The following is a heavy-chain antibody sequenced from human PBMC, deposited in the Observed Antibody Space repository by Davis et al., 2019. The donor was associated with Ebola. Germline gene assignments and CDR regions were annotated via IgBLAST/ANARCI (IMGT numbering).Heavy chain of an antibody. CDR2: IYSGGST. V-gene: IGHV3-53*01. Sequence: GESLKISCAASGFTVSSNYMSWVRQAPGKGLEWVSVIYSGGSTYYADSVKGRFTISRDNSKNTLYLQMNSLRAEDTAVYYCARGGNYYDSSGYYYVYYYYYMDVWGKGTTVTVSS. CDR3: ARGGNYYDSSGYYYVYYYYYMDV. D-gene: IGHD3-22*01. CDR1: GFTVSSNY. J-gene: IGHJ6*03.